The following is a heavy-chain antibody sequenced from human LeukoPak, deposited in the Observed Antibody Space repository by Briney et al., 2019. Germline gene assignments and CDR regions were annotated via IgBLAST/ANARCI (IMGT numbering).Heavy chain of an antibody. CDR3: ARDSIPLEDTISGNY. J-gene: IGHJ4*02. Sequence: ASVKVSCKXSGGTFSSYAISWVRQAPGQGLERMGRIIPIFGTANYAQKFQGRVTITTDESTSTAYMELSSLRSEDTAVYYCARDSIPLEDTISGNYWGQGTLVTVSS. CDR1: GGTFSSYA. CDR2: IIPIFGTA. V-gene: IGHV1-69*05. D-gene: IGHD3-3*01.